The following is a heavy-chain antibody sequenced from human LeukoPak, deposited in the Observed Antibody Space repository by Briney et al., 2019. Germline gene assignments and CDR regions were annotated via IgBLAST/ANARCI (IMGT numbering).Heavy chain of an antibody. J-gene: IGHJ6*03. D-gene: IGHD3-10*01. CDR1: GFTLDDYA. CDR3: AKGAGSGPRYYYYYYMDV. Sequence: GGSLRLSCAASGFTLDDYAMHWVRQAPGKGLEWVSGISWNSGSIGYADSVKGRFTISRDNAKNSLYLQMNSLRAEDTALYYCAKGAGSGPRYYYYYYMDVWGKGTTVTVSS. CDR2: ISWNSGSI. V-gene: IGHV3-9*01.